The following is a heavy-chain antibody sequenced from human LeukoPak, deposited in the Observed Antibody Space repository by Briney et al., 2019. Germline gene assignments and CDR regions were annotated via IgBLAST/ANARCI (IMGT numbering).Heavy chain of an antibody. Sequence: GGSLRLPCEASGFTFTKFWMSWVRQAPGQGLEWVANIQEDGKKENYVDSVRGRFTISRDNAKSSLYLQMNSLRAEDTALYYCARDQGQGVDFFDFWGQGVLVTVSS. CDR2: IQEDGKKE. CDR1: GFTFTKFW. J-gene: IGHJ4*02. V-gene: IGHV3-7*03. D-gene: IGHD2-15*01. CDR3: ARDQGQGVDFFDF.